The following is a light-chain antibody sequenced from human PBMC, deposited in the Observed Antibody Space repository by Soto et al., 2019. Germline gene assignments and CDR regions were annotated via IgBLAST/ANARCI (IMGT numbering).Light chain of an antibody. J-gene: IGKJ4*01. Sequence: DIQMTQSPSTLSASVGDRVTITCRASQGISSYLAWYQQRPGKAPKFLMYAAPTLQSGVPSRFSGSGSGTEFALTISSLQPEDFATYYCQQLKNYPLTFGGGTKVDIK. CDR1: QGISSY. CDR2: AAP. V-gene: IGKV1-9*01. CDR3: QQLKNYPLT.